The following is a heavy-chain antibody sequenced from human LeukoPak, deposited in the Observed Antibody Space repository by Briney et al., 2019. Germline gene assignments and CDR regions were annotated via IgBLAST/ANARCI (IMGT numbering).Heavy chain of an antibody. CDR2: IYHTGST. V-gene: IGHV4-38-2*01. CDR1: GYSISSDKY. CDR3: ARSHSGWQGHKNWFDP. Sequence: PSETLSLTCEVSGYSISSDKYWGWIRQPPGKGLEWIGSIYHTGSTYYNPSLKSRVSISVDTSKNQFSLKFTSVTAADTAVYYCARSHSGWQGHKNWFDPWGQGTLVTVSS. J-gene: IGHJ5*02. D-gene: IGHD6-19*01.